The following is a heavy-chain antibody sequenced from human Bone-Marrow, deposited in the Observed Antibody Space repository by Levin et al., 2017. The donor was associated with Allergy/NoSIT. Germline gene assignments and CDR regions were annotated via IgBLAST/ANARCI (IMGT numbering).Heavy chain of an antibody. CDR3: ARARDSYGYLPFDY. J-gene: IGHJ4*02. V-gene: IGHV4-59*01. D-gene: IGHD5-18*01. CDR1: GGSMSPYY. Sequence: SETLSLTCRVSGGSMSPYYWSWIRQTPGRGLEWIGYIFHSGSTSYNPSLEGRVTISIDKSRTQFSLKLSSVTAADTALYFCARARDSYGYLPFDYWGQGTLAIVST. CDR2: IFHSGST.